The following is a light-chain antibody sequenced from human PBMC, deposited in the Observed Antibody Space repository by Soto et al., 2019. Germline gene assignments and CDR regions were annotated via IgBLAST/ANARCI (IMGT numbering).Light chain of an antibody. J-gene: IGKJ1*01. CDR2: KTS. CDR1: QTINNW. Sequence: DVQMTQSPSTLSASVGDRVTITCRASQTINNWLAWYQQRPGKAPTFLIYKTSTLETGVPSRFSGSGSGTEFTLTISSLQPEDFAIYYCQQYNTYPWTLGQGTRVEIK. CDR3: QQYNTYPWT. V-gene: IGKV1-5*03.